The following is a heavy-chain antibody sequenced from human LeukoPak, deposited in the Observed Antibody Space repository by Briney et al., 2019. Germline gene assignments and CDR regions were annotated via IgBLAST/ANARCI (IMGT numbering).Heavy chain of an antibody. Sequence: GGSLRLSCVTSGFTFSSCAMSWVRQAPGKGLEWVADISGGGSRTHYADSVKGRFTISRDNSKNALYVQMNSLRAEDTAVYYCAKSESGRGYAFDMWGQGTLVTVSS. J-gene: IGHJ3*02. V-gene: IGHV3-23*01. CDR1: GFTFSSCA. CDR2: ISGGGSRT. D-gene: IGHD3-10*01. CDR3: AKSESGRGYAFDM.